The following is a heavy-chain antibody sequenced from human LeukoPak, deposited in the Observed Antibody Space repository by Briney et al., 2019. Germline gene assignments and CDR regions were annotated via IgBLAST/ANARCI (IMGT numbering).Heavy chain of an antibody. Sequence: PGGALRLSCAASRFTFSSYGMHWVRQAPGRGLELVAVMSSDGSNKYYVDSVKGRFTISRDNSKNTLYLQVNSLRPEDTAVYYCAKDRGDYCSGGSCYSYFYYGMDVWGQGTTVTVSS. J-gene: IGHJ6*02. D-gene: IGHD2-15*01. CDR3: AKDRGDYCSGGSCYSYFYYGMDV. V-gene: IGHV3-30*18. CDR2: MSSDGSNK. CDR1: RFTFSSYG.